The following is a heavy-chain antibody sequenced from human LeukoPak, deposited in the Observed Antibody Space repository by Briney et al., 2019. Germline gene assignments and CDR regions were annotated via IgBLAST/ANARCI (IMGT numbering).Heavy chain of an antibody. V-gene: IGHV4-4*07. D-gene: IGHD2/OR15-2a*01. CDR3: ARSFLDYMDV. J-gene: IGHJ6*03. CDR2: IYKSGST. Sequence: PSETLSLTCTVSGESINPYYWNWIRQPAGKGLGWIGHIYKSGSTNYNPSLKSRVNMSLDTSKNQFSLKLRSVTAADTAVYFCARSFLDYMDVWGKGTTVTVSS. CDR1: GESINPYY.